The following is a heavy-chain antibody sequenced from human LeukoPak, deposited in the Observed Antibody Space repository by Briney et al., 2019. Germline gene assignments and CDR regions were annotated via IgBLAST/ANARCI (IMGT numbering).Heavy chain of an antibody. Sequence: GGSLRLSCAASGFTFSSAWMTWVRQTPGKGLEWVGRIKQISNGGTTDYAVPVKDRFTISRDDSINTLYLQMNSLKTEDTAVYYCATGFSATSHDGYWGQGTLVTVSP. J-gene: IGHJ4*02. V-gene: IGHV3-15*01. CDR1: GFTFSSAW. D-gene: IGHD1-26*01. CDR2: IKQISNGGTT. CDR3: ATGFSATSHDGY.